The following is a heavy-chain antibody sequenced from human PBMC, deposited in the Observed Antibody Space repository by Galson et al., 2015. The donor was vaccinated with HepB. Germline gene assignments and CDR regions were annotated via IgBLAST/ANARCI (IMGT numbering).Heavy chain of an antibody. CDR2: MNSKNGET. J-gene: IGHJ5*02. Sequence: VKVSCKASGYTFTDYYMHWVRQAPGQGLEWMGWMNSKNGETDYAPKFQGRVTMTRDTSISTGYMELRRLTSYDTAFYYCARGSNFTQFLGLDPWGQGTLVTVSS. D-gene: IGHD1-7*01. CDR1: GYTFTDYY. V-gene: IGHV1-2*02. CDR3: ARGSNFTQFLGLDP.